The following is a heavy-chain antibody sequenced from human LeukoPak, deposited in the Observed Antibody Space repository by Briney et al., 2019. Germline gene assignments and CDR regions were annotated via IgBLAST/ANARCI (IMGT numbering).Heavy chain of an antibody. CDR2: ISSSSSTI. J-gene: IGHJ3*02. V-gene: IGHV3-48*04. CDR1: GFTFSSYS. CDR3: ARDPNGSGSYPDAFDI. D-gene: IGHD3-10*01. Sequence: GGSLRLSCAASGFTFSSYSMNWVRQAPGKGLEWVSSISSSSSTIYYADSVKGRFTISRDNAKNSLYLQMNSLRAEDTAVYYCARDPNGSGSYPDAFDIWGQGTMVTVSS.